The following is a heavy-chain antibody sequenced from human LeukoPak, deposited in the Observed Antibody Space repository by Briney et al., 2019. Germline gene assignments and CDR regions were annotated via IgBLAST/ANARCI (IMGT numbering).Heavy chain of an antibody. CDR2: IRYDGSNK. D-gene: IGHD1-26*01. V-gene: IGHV3-30*02. CDR3: VRDQGAPDY. J-gene: IGHJ4*02. CDR1: GFTFSSYG. Sequence: TGGSLRLSCAASGFTFSSYGMHWVRQAPGKGLEWVAFIRYDGSNKYYADSVKGRFTISRDNSKNTLYLQMNSLRVEDTAVYYCVRDQGAPDYWGQGTLVTVSS.